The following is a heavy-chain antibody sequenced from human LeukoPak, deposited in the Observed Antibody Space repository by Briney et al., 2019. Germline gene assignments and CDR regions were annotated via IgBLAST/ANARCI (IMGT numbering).Heavy chain of an antibody. Sequence: KPAETLSLTCTVSGGSISSYYWSWIRQPPGKGLEWIGYIYYSGSTNYKPSLKSRVTISVDTSKNQFSLKLSSVTAADTAVYYCARAMTGSYYSHRLDYWGQGTPVTVSS. CDR2: IYYSGST. J-gene: IGHJ4*02. CDR1: GGSISSYY. V-gene: IGHV4-59*13. CDR3: ARAMTGSYYSHRLDY. D-gene: IGHD1-26*01.